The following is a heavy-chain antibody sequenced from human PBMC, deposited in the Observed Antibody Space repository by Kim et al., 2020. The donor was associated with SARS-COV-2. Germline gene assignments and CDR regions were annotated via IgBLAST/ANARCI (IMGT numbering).Heavy chain of an antibody. CDR2: T. Sequence: TYYNPSLQSLVPISVDTSKHQFSLKLSSVPAADTAVYYCARQGYSSSSEPWGQGTLVTVSS. CDR3: ARQGYSSSSEP. D-gene: IGHD6-13*01. J-gene: IGHJ5*02. V-gene: IGHV4-39*01.